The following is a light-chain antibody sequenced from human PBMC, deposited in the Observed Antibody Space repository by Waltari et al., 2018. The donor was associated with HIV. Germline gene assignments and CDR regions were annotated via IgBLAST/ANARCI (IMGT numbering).Light chain of an antibody. CDR3: CSYAGSYTLV. J-gene: IGLJ2*01. CDR2: DVS. CDR1: SSDVGGYNY. Sequence: QSALTQPRSVSGSPGQSVTISCTGTSSDVGGYNYVSWYQQHPGKAPKLMIYDVSKRPSGVPYRFSGSKSGNTASLTISGLQAEDEADYYCCSYAGSYTLVFGGGTKLTVL. V-gene: IGLV2-11*01.